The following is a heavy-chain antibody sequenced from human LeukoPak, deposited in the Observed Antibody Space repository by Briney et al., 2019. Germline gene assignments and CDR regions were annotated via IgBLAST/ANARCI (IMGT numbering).Heavy chain of an antibody. Sequence: PGGSLRLSCAASGFSVRCARMNWVRQAPGKGLEWIGRFTSKSDGGTTDYTAPVKGRFTISSDNSRNTLYLQMNSLKTEDTAVYYCTGNNFDYWGQGTLVTVSS. CDR2: FTSKSDGGTT. D-gene: IGHD4-23*01. V-gene: IGHV3-15*01. CDR3: TGNNFDY. CDR1: GFSVRCAR. J-gene: IGHJ4*02.